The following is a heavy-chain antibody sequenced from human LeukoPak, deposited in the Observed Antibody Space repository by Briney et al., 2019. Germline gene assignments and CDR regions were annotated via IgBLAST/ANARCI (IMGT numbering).Heavy chain of an antibody. CDR1: GYTFTDYY. V-gene: IGHV1-2*02. Sequence: GASVKVSCKASGYTFTDYYFYGVRQARGQGLERMGGINPNSGGRNCAQKFQGRVTMTRDTSISTAYMEVSRLRSDDTDVYYCARVSPTVTIFDYWGQGTLVTVSS. CDR2: INPNSGGR. J-gene: IGHJ4*02. CDR3: ARVSPTVTIFDY. D-gene: IGHD4-17*01.